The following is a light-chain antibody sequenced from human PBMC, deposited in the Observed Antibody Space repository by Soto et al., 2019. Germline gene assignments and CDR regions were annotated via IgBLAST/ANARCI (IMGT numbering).Light chain of an antibody. CDR2: HTS. CDR1: QSVRSS. J-gene: IGKJ1*01. CDR3: QQRSSWPRT. V-gene: IGKV3-11*01. Sequence: EIVLTQSPVTLSLSPGDRATLSCRASQSVRSSLAWYQQKAGQAPRLLIYHTSNRATGIPSRFSGSGSGTDYTLTISSVEPEDFALYYCQQRSSWPRTFGQGTKVEVK.